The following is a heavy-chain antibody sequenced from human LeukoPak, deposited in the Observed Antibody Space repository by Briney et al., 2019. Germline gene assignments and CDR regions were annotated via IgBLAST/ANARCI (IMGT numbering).Heavy chain of an antibody. CDR3: ARTRQQLAHDAFDI. CDR1: GGSISSGSYY. CDR2: IYYSGST. J-gene: IGHJ3*02. V-gene: IGHV4-61*01. D-gene: IGHD6-13*01. Sequence: SETLSLTCSVSGGSISSGSYYWSWIRQPPGKGLEWIGYIYYSGSTNYNPSLKSRVTISVDTSKNQFSLKLSSVTAADTAVYYCARTRQQLAHDAFDIWGQGTMVTVSS.